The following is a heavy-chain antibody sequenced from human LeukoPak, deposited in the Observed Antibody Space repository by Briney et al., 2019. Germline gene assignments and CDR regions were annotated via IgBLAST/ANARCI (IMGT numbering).Heavy chain of an antibody. J-gene: IGHJ2*01. Sequence: GGSLRLSCAASGFTFDDYTMHWVRQAPGKGLEWVSLISWDGGSTYYADSVKGRFTISRDNSKNSLYLQMNSLRTEDTALYYCAKGAAAGIDYWYFDLWGRGTLVTVSS. D-gene: IGHD6-13*01. CDR2: ISWDGGST. CDR3: AKGAAAGIDYWYFDL. CDR1: GFTFDDYT. V-gene: IGHV3-43*01.